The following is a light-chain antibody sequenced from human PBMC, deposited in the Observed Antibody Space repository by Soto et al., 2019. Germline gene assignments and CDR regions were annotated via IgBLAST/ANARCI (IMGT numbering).Light chain of an antibody. CDR2: EVT. CDR3: SSYRGNNELYV. J-gene: IGLJ1*01. CDR1: SRDVGRYNY. Sequence: SVLAQPPCSSGSPGNSVTISCIGTSRDVGRYNYVSLYQHHPRKAPKLIIYEVTKRPSWVGDRFSGYKSGNTASLTISGVHACDDADRQCSSYRGNNELYVCGTGTKVTVL. V-gene: IGLV2-8*01.